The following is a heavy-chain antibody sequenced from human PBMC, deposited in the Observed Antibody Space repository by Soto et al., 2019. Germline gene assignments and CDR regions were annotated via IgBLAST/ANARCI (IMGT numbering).Heavy chain of an antibody. CDR3: ARFHDYGDYDYYYYGMDV. CDR2: IYYSGST. Sequence: PSETLSLTCTVSGGSISSGGYYWSWIRQHPGKGLEWIGYIYYSGSTYYNPSLKSRVTISVDTSKNQFSLRLSSVTAADTAVYYCARFHDYGDYDYYYYGMDVWGQGTTVTVSS. D-gene: IGHD4-17*01. V-gene: IGHV4-31*03. CDR1: GGSISSGGYY. J-gene: IGHJ6*02.